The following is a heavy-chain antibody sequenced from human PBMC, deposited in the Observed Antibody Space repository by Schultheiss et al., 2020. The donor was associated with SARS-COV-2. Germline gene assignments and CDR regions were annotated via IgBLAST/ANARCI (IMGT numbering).Heavy chain of an antibody. CDR2: IWFEGSDK. J-gene: IGHJ6*02. V-gene: IGHV3-30*02. CDR3: AKDRGSSWSTYYYYGMDV. D-gene: IGHD6-13*01. CDR1: GFNFSSYG. Sequence: GGSLRLSCAASGFNFSSYGMHWVRQAPGKGLEWVAVIWFEGSDKYYADSVKGRFSISRDNSKNTLYLQMNSLRAEDTAVYYCAKDRGSSWSTYYYYGMDVWGQGTTVTVSS.